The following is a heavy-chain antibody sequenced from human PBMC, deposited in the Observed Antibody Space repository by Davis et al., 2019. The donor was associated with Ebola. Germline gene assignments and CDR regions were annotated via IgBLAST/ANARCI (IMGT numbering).Heavy chain of an antibody. Sequence: SCKASGYTFTGYYMHWVRQAPGKGLVWVSRIKSDGSTKSYADSVKGRFTISRDNAKNTLYLQMDSLRAEDTAVYYCAREGYYYGSGSYQYYFDYWGQGTLVTVSS. CDR3: AREGYYYGSGSYQYYFDY. V-gene: IGHV3-74*01. D-gene: IGHD3-10*01. J-gene: IGHJ4*02. CDR1: GYTFTGYY. CDR2: IKSDGSTK.